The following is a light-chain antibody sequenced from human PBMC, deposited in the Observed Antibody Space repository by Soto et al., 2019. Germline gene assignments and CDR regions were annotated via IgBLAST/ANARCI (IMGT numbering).Light chain of an antibody. V-gene: IGKV1-6*01. CDR2: GAS. J-gene: IGKJ5*01. CDR1: QGIRND. Sequence: AIEMTQSPSSLSASVGDRVTITCRASQGIRNDLGWYQQKPGKAPKLLIYGASRLQSVVPSRFGGSGSGTDFTLTISSLQPEDFATYYCLQDNNYPITFGQGTRLEIK. CDR3: LQDNNYPIT.